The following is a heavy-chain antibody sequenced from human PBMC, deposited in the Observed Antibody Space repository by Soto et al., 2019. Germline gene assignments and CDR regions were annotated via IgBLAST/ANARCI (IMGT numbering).Heavy chain of an antibody. CDR2: MNPNSGNT. J-gene: IGHJ5*02. Sequence: QVQLVQSGAEVKKPGASVKVSCKASGYTFTSYDINWVRQATGQGLAWMGWMNPNSGNTGYAQKFQRRVTMTRNTSISTAYMELGSLRSEDTAVYYCARERSAAGTGWFDPWGQGTLVTVSS. D-gene: IGHD6-13*01. CDR1: GYTFTSYD. CDR3: ARERSAAGTGWFDP. V-gene: IGHV1-8*01.